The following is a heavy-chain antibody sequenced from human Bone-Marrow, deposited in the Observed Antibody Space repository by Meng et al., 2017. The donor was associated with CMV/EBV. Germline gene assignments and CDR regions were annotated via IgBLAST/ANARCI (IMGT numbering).Heavy chain of an antibody. CDR1: GYTFTGYY. D-gene: IGHD2-15*01. CDR2: INPNSGGT. Sequence: ASVKVSCKASGYTFTGYYMHWVRQAPGQGLEWMGWINPNSGGTNYAQKFQGRVTMTRDTSISTAYMELSRLRFDDTAMYYCARDSPGEDKGDWGQGTLVTVSS. CDR3: ARDSPGEDKGD. V-gene: IGHV1-2*02. J-gene: IGHJ4*02.